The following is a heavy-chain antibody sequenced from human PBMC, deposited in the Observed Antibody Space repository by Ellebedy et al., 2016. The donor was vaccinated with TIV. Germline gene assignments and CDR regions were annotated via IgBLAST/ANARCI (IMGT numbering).Heavy chain of an antibody. J-gene: IGHJ4*02. CDR1: GFTFSNAW. V-gene: IGHV3-15*01. D-gene: IGHD5-18*01. CDR2: IKSKTDGGAA. CDR3: TTVYRYNYDSV. Sequence: GESLKISCAASGFTFSNAWMNWVRQAPGKGLEWVGRIKSKTDGGAADYAAPVKGRFTISRDDSKTTLYLQMNSLKTDETAVYFCTTVYRYNYDSVWGQGTLVTVSS.